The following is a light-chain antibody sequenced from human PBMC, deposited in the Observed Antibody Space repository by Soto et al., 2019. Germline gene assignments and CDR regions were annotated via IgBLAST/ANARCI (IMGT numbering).Light chain of an antibody. J-gene: IGKJ5*01. Sequence: IQMTPSPPPLSASLGDKVTITFPASQRISGYLNWYQQKPGKAPKLLIYAATNLQGGVPSRFSGSGSGTDFTLTISSLQPEDFATYCCQQSYSSPPTFGQGTRLEIK. CDR1: QRISGY. V-gene: IGKV1-39*01. CDR2: AAT. CDR3: QQSYSSPPT.